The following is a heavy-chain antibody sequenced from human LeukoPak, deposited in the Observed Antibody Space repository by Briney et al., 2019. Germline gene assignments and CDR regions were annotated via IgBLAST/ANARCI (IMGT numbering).Heavy chain of an antibody. CDR1: GFIFSSYS. CDR3: ARSGPTRDYGMGV. J-gene: IGHJ6*02. CDR2: ISSDSYYI. Sequence: GGSLRLSCAASGFIFSSYSMNWVRQAPGKELEWVSSISSDSYYIFYADSVKGRFTISRDNAKNSLYLQMNSLRAEDTAVYYCARSGPTRDYGMGVWGQGTTVTVS. D-gene: IGHD1-26*01. V-gene: IGHV3-21*01.